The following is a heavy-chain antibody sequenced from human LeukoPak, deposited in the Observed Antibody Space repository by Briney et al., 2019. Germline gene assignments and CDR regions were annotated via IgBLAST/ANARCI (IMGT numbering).Heavy chain of an antibody. Sequence: GGSLRLSCAASGFTFSSYSMNWVRQAPGKGLEWVSYISSSSSTIYYADSVKGRFSISRDNSKNTLYLQMDSLRGEDTAVYYCAKDFRIGYSAHFDYWGQGALVTVSS. D-gene: IGHD2-21*01. CDR3: AKDFRIGYSAHFDY. J-gene: IGHJ4*02. CDR2: ISSSSSTI. V-gene: IGHV3-48*01. CDR1: GFTFSSYS.